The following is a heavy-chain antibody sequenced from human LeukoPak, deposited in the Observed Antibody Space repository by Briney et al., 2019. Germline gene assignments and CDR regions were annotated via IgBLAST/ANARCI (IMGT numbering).Heavy chain of an antibody. Sequence: SETLSLTCTVSGGSISSYYWSWIRQPPGKGLEWIGYIYYSGSTNYNPSLKSRVTISVDTSKNQFSLKLSSVTAADTAVYYCARGRDVGDGYNGVDYWGQGTLVTASS. CDR1: GGSISSYY. J-gene: IGHJ4*02. CDR3: ARGRDVGDGYNGVDY. D-gene: IGHD5-24*01. CDR2: IYYSGST. V-gene: IGHV4-59*01.